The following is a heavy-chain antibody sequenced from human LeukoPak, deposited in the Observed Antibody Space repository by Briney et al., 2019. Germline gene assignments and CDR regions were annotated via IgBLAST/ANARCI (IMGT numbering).Heavy chain of an antibody. D-gene: IGHD3-22*01. J-gene: IGHJ3*02. V-gene: IGHV4-61*01. Sequence: PSETLSLTCTVSGGSVSSGSYYWSWVRQPPGKGLEWIGYIYYGGSGSTNYNPSLKSRVTISVDTSKNQFSLKLSSVTAADTAVYYCARDATPHYYDSRPGAFDIWGQGTMVTVSS. CDR2: IYYGGSGST. CDR1: GGSVSSGSYY. CDR3: ARDATPHYYDSRPGAFDI.